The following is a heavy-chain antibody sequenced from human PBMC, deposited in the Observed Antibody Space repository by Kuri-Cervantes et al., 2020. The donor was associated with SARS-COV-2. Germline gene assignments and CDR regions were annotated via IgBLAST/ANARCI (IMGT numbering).Heavy chain of an antibody. J-gene: IGHJ6*02. CDR3: ARGMVRGVIQYYYYGMDV. V-gene: IGHV1-2*04. CDR1: GHTFSGGYY. D-gene: IGHD3-10*01. CDR2: INPNSGGT. Sequence: ASVKVSCKASGHTFSGGYYMYWVRQAPGQGLEWMGWINPNSGGTNYAQKFQGWVTMTRDTSISTAYMELSRLRSDDTAVYYCARGMVRGVIQYYYYGMDVWGQGTTVTVSS.